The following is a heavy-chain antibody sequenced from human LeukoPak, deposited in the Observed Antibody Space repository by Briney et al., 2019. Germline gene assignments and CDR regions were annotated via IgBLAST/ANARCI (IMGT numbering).Heavy chain of an antibody. V-gene: IGHV3-23*01. CDR1: GFTFSSHD. CDR3: AKELQDRSDY. D-gene: IGHD2-15*01. Sequence: GGSLRLSCAASGFTFSSHDMSWVRQAPGKGLEWVSAISGSGGSTYYADSVKGRFTISRDNSKNTLYLQMNSLRAEDTAVYYWAKELQDRSDYWGQGTLVTVSS. CDR2: ISGSGGST. J-gene: IGHJ4*02.